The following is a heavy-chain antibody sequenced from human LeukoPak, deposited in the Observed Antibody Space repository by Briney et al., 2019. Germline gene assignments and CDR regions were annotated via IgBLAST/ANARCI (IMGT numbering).Heavy chain of an antibody. CDR3: TSVGRAAVDRGYYYYGMDV. Sequence: DPGGSLRLSYAASGFTFSNAWMSWVRQAPGKGLEWVARIKSKTDGGTTDYAAPVKGRFTISRDDSKNTLYLQRNSLKTEDTAVYYFTSVGRAAVDRGYYYYGMDVWGQGTTVTVSS. J-gene: IGHJ6*02. D-gene: IGHD2-15*01. CDR2: IKSKTDGGTT. V-gene: IGHV3-15*01. CDR1: GFTFSNAW.